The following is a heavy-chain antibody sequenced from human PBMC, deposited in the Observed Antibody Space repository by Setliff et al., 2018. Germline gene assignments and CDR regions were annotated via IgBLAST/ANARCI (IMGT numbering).Heavy chain of an antibody. J-gene: IGHJ6*02. CDR3: ARVTPDYYYYYGMDV. CDR2: IYPGDSDT. Sequence: GESLKISCKGSGYSFTSYWIGWVRQMPGKGLGWMGIIYPGDSDTRYSPSLQGQVTISADKSISTAYLQWSSLKASDTAMYYCARVTPDYYYYYGMDVWGQGTTVTVSS. V-gene: IGHV5-51*01. D-gene: IGHD5-18*01. CDR1: GYSFTSYW.